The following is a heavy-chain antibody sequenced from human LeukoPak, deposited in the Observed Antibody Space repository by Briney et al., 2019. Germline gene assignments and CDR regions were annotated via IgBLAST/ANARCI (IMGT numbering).Heavy chain of an antibody. Sequence: SETLSLTCAVYGGSFSGYYWSWIRQPPGKGLEWIGEINHSGSTNYNPSLKSRVTISVKTSKNQFSLKLRSVTAADTAVYFCACLTTAEAFDIWGQGTMVTVSS. CDR2: INHSGST. CDR1: GGSFSGYY. V-gene: IGHV4-34*01. CDR3: ACLTTAEAFDI. J-gene: IGHJ3*02. D-gene: IGHD3-22*01.